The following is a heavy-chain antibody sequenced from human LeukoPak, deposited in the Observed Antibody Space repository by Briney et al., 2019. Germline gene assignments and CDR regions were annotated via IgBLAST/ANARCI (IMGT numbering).Heavy chain of an antibody. CDR3: ARGYNGFGEPRDAFDI. D-gene: IGHD3-10*01. CDR2: INPNSGGT. V-gene: IGHV1-2*02. J-gene: IGHJ3*02. Sequence: ASVKVSCKASGYTFTGYYMHWVRQAPGQGLEWMGWINPNSGGTNYAQKFQGRVTMTRDTSISTAYMELSRLRSDDTAVYYCARGYNGFGEPRDAFDIWGQGTMVTVSS. CDR1: GYTFTGYY.